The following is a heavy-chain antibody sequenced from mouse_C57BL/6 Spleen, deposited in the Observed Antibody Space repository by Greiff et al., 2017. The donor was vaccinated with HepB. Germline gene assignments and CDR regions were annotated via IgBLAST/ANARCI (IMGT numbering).Heavy chain of an antibody. V-gene: IGHV5-6*01. D-gene: IGHD2-4*01. CDR2: ISSGGSYT. J-gene: IGHJ4*01. CDR3: ARQRDYDVGYAMDY. CDR1: GFTFSSYG. Sequence: EVQLVESGGDLVKPGGSLKLSCEASGFTFSSYGMSWVRQTPDKRLEWVATISSGGSYTYYPDSVKGRFTISRDNAKNTLYLQMSSLKSEDTAMYYCARQRDYDVGYAMDYWGQGTSVTVSS.